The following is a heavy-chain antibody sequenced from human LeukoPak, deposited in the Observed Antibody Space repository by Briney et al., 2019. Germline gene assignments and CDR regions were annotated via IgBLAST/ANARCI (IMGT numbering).Heavy chain of an antibody. Sequence: PTHTLSTTCSVYAGPLSGHYCSCIRQPPGKGLEWIGEINHSGSTNYNPSLKSRVTISVDTSKNQFSLKLSSVTAADTAVYYCARDYGGNDAFDIWGQGTMVTVSS. CDR3: ARDYGGNDAFDI. J-gene: IGHJ3*02. CDR1: AGPLSGHY. V-gene: IGHV4-34*01. CDR2: INHSGST. D-gene: IGHD4-23*01.